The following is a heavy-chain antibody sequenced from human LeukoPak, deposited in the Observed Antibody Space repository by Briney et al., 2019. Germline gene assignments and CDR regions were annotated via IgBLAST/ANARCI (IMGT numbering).Heavy chain of an antibody. J-gene: IGHJ4*02. CDR2: IYSGGST. CDR1: GFTVSSNY. CDR3: ASLHRGRVPAKLDY. Sequence: PGGSLRLSCAASGFTVSSNYMSWVRQAPGKGLEWVSVIYSGGSTYYADSVKGRFTISRDNAKNSLYLQMNSLRAEDTAVYYCASLHRGRVPAKLDYWGQGTLVTVSS. D-gene: IGHD2-2*01. V-gene: IGHV3-53*01.